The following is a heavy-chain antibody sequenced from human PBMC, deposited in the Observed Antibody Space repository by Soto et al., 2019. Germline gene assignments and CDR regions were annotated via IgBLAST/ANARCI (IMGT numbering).Heavy chain of an antibody. V-gene: IGHV1-69*13. Sequence: WASVKVSCKASGGTFSSYAISWGRQAPGQGLEWMGGIIPIFGTANYAQKFQGRVTITADESTSTAYMELSSLRSEDTAVYYCARTGYSSGWYGGGYYGMDVWGQGTTVTVSS. CDR1: GGTFSSYA. CDR3: ARTGYSSGWYGGGYYGMDV. J-gene: IGHJ6*02. CDR2: IIPIFGTA. D-gene: IGHD6-19*01.